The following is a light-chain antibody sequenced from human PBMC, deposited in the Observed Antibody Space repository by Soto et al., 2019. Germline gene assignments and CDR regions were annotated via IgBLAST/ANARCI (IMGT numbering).Light chain of an antibody. Sequence: DIVLTQSPGTLSLSPGERATLSCRASQSVRGTSLAWYQQKPGEAPTHLIYDASSRAAGIPDRFSGGGSGTDFTLTISRLEPEDFAVYYCQHYGSSPPITFGQGTRLEI. CDR3: QHYGSSPPIT. J-gene: IGKJ5*01. CDR2: DAS. CDR1: QSVRGTS. V-gene: IGKV3-20*01.